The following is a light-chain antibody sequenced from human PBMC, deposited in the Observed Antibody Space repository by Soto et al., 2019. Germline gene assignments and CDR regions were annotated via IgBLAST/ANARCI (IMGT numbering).Light chain of an antibody. J-gene: IGKJ1*01. CDR3: QQYGRSPPSWT. CDR1: QSVSRSY. CDR2: AAS. V-gene: IGKV3-20*01. Sequence: EIVLTQSPGTLSLSPGERATLSCRASQSVSRSYLAWYQQKPGQAPRLLIYAASSRATGIPDRFSGSGSGTDFTLTIRRLEPEDFVVYYCQQYGRSPPSWTFGQGTKVEIK.